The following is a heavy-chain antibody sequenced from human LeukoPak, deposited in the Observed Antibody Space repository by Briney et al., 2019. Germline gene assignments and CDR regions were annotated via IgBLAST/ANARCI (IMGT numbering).Heavy chain of an antibody. CDR2: ISGSGGST. CDR3: AKQLGYCSDGSCYFPY. Sequence: GGSLRLSCAASGFTFSSYAMSWVRQAPGKGLEWVSAISGSGGSTYYTGSVKGRFTISRDNSKNTLYLQMNSLRAEDTAVYYCAKQLGYCSDGSCYFPYWGQGTLVTVSS. V-gene: IGHV3-23*01. D-gene: IGHD2-15*01. CDR1: GFTFSSYA. J-gene: IGHJ4*02.